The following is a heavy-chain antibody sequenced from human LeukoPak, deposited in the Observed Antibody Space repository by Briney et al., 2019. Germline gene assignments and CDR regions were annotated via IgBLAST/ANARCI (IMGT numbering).Heavy chain of an antibody. Sequence: ASVKVSCKASGYTFTNYGINWVRQASGQGLEWMGWMNSNSGNTGYAQKFQGRVTMTRDTSISTAYMELSSLRSEDTAVYYCASSRGAAGDWFDPWGQGTLVTVSS. CDR2: MNSNSGNT. J-gene: IGHJ5*02. CDR1: GYTFTNYG. V-gene: IGHV1-8*01. CDR3: ASSRGAAGDWFDP. D-gene: IGHD3-10*01.